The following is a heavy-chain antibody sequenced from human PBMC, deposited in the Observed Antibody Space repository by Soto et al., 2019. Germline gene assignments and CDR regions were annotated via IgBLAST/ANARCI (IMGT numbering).Heavy chain of an antibody. CDR2: LIPSFGTA. V-gene: IGHV1-69*01. J-gene: IGHJ4*02. D-gene: IGHD2-15*01. CDR3: ARAGDCSGGSCYSFILDY. CDR1: GGGFNSYA. Sequence: QVQLVQSGAEVKKPGSSVNVSCKASGGGFNSYAFSWVRQAPGQGLEWMGALIPSFGTANYAQKFQGRVTITADESTTTVYMDLSSLTPDDTAMYFCARAGDCSGGSCYSFILDYWGQGTQVTVSS.